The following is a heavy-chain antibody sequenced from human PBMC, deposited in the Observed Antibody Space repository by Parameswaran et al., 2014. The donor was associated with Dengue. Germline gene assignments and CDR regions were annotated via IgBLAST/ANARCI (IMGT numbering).Heavy chain of an antibody. CDR2: IYWNDDK. CDR3: AHMGLWFGELLHAFDI. Sequence: WIRQLPGKALEWLALIYWNDDKRYSPSLKSRLTITKDTSKNQVVLTMTNMDPVDTATYYCAHMGLWFGELLHAFDIWAKGQWSPS. V-gene: IGHV2-5*01. J-gene: IGHJ3*02. D-gene: IGHD3-10*01.